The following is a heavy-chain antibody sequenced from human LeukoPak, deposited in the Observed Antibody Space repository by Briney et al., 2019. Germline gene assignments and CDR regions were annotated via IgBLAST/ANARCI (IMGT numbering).Heavy chain of an antibody. Sequence: ASVKVSCKASGYTFTSYDINWVRQATGQGLEWMGWMNPNSGNTGYAQKFQGRVTMTRNTSISTAYMELSSLRSEDTAVYYCATVRWFGEGSFDYWGQGTLVTVSS. CDR2: MNPNSGNT. CDR3: ATVRWFGEGSFDY. D-gene: IGHD3-10*01. V-gene: IGHV1-8*01. J-gene: IGHJ4*02. CDR1: GYTFTSYD.